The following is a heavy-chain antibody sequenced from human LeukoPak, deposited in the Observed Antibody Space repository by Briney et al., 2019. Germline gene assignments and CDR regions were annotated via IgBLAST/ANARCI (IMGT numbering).Heavy chain of an antibody. Sequence: PGGSLRLSCAASGFTFDDYAMHWVRQAPGKGLEWVSGISWNSGSIGYADSVKGRFTISRDNAKNSLYLQMNSLRAEDTAVYYCARGRSSFRFGELLWASANAYYFDYWGQGTLVTVSS. D-gene: IGHD3-10*01. CDR1: GFTFDDYA. J-gene: IGHJ4*02. CDR2: ISWNSGSI. CDR3: ARGRSSFRFGELLWASANAYYFDY. V-gene: IGHV3-9*01.